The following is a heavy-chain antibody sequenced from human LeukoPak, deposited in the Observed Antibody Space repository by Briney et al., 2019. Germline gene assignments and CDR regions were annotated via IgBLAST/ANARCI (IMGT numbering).Heavy chain of an antibody. Sequence: GGSLRLSCAASGFTFSGYSMNWLRQAPGKGLEWVSYITSSSSAIYYADSVKGRFTISRDNAKNSLYLQMNSLRAEDTAVYYCARTHYYDSSGNAFDIWGQGTMVTVSS. CDR2: ITSSSSAI. V-gene: IGHV3-48*01. D-gene: IGHD3-22*01. CDR1: GFTFSGYS. J-gene: IGHJ3*02. CDR3: ARTHYYDSSGNAFDI.